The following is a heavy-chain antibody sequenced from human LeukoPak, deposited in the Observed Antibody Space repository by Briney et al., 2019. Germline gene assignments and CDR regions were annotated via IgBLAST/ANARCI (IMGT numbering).Heavy chain of an antibody. CDR2: IKKDGIEK. CDR3: ARGRYSSRSGGYYFDI. Sequence: GGSLRLSCVVSGFTLSSDWMSWVRQAPGKGLEWVANIKKDGIEKYYVESVKGRFTISRDNAKNSLSLQMSSLRAEDTAVYYCARGRYSSRSGGYYFDIWGQGTLVTVYS. V-gene: IGHV3-7*01. CDR1: GFTLSSDW. D-gene: IGHD2-2*01. J-gene: IGHJ4*02.